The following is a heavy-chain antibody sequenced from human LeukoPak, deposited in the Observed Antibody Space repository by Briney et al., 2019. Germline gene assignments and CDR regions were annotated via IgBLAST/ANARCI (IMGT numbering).Heavy chain of an antibody. CDR3: ARDSPAVGFDY. CDR2: INPSGGST. J-gene: IGHJ4*02. D-gene: IGHD3-16*01. V-gene: IGHV1-46*01. Sequence: ASVKVSCKASGYTFTSYYMHWVRQAPGQGLEWVGIINPSGGSTSYAQKFQGRVTMTRDTSTSTVYMELSSLRSEDTAVYYCARDSPAVGFDYWGQGTLVTVSS. CDR1: GYTFTSYY.